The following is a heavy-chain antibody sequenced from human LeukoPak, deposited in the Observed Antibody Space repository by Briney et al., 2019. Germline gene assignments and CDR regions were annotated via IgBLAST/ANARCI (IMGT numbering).Heavy chain of an antibody. CDR3: AKANWVSNADAVW. CDR2: IRGAGET. D-gene: IGHD1-1*01. Sequence: RTGGSLRLSCAASGFSFSNYAMSWVRQAPARWPEWVSSIRGAGETFYADSVKGRFTLSRDDSRNTVYLQLNNLRVEDTAIYYCAKANWVSNADAVWWGQGTQVTVSS. J-gene: IGHJ4*02. CDR1: GFSFSNYA. V-gene: IGHV3-23*01.